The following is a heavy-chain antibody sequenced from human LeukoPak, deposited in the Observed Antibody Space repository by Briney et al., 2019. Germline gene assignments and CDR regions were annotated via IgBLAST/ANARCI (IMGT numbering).Heavy chain of an antibody. CDR1: GFTFSSYG. CDR2: IWYDGSNK. CDR3: ARDLDDTHFDY. J-gene: IGHJ4*02. V-gene: IGHV3-33*01. D-gene: IGHD3-22*01. Sequence: GRSLRLSCAASGFTFSSYGMHWVRQAPGKGLEWVAVIWYDGSNKYYADSVKGRFTISRDNSKNTLYLQMNSLRAEDTAVYYCARDLDDTHFDYWGQGTLVTVSS.